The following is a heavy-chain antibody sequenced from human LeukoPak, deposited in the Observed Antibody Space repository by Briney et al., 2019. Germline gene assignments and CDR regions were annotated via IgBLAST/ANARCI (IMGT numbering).Heavy chain of an antibody. J-gene: IGHJ5*02. V-gene: IGHV3-66*02. D-gene: IGHD4-17*01. Sequence: GGSLRLSCAASGFTFRSNYMSWVRQAPGKGLEWVSVIYSGGSTYYSDSVKGRFTISRDNSKNTLYLQMNSLRAEDTAVYYCARGGDYSNWFDPWGQGTLVTVSS. CDR1: GFTFRSNY. CDR2: IYSGGST. CDR3: ARGGDYSNWFDP.